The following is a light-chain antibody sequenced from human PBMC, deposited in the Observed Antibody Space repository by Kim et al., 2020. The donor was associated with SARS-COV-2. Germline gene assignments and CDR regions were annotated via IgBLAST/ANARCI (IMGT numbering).Light chain of an antibody. CDR3: QVWDSSSDHRVV. V-gene: IGLV3-21*04. CDR1: SIGSKS. CDR2: FDS. J-gene: IGLJ2*01. Sequence: SYELTQPPSVSVAPGRPARITCGGNSIGSKSVHWYQQMPGQAPVMVISFDSDRPSGIPERFSGSNSGNTATLTISRVEAGDEADYYCQVWDSSSDHRVVFGGGTQLTVL.